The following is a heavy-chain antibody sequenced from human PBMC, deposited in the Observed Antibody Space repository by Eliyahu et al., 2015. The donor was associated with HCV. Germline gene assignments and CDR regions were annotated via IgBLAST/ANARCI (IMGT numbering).Heavy chain of an antibody. Sequence: QVQLVESGGGVVQPGRSLRLSCVASGFSFNNYAMHWVRQAPGKRLEWVTAISYEGSNKYYADSVKGRFTVSRDYSKNTLYLQMNSLRPDDTAVYYCARDRHILLWFGEAGGYYMDVWGKGATVTVSS. CDR2: ISYEGSNK. J-gene: IGHJ6*03. D-gene: IGHD3-10*01. CDR3: ARDRHILLWFGEAGGYYMDV. CDR1: GFSFNNYA. V-gene: IGHV3-30*04.